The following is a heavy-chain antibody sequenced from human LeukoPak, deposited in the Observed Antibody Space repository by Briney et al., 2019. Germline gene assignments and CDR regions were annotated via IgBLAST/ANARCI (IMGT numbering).Heavy chain of an antibody. CDR3: ARAHYGDYYYYYGMDV. CDR2: IWYDGSNK. V-gene: IGHV3-33*01. J-gene: IGHJ6*02. D-gene: IGHD4-17*01. Sequence: PGRSLRLSCAASGFTFSSYGMHCVRHAPSKVLEWVAVIWYDGSNKYYADSVKGRFTISRDNSKNTLYLQMNSLRAEDTAVYYCARAHYGDYYYYYGMDVWGQGTTVTVSS. CDR1: GFTFSSYG.